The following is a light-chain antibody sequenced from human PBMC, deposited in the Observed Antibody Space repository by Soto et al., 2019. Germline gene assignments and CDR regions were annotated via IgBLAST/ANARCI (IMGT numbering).Light chain of an antibody. CDR1: SSDVGSYNL. J-gene: IGLJ1*01. CDR3: CSYAGSSTYV. Sequence: ALTQPASVSVSPGQSITISCTGTSSDVGSYNLVSWYQQHPGKAPKLMIYEGSKRPSGVSNRFSGSKSGSTASLTISGLQAEDEADYYCCSYAGSSTYVFGTGTKAPS. V-gene: IGLV2-23*01. CDR2: EGS.